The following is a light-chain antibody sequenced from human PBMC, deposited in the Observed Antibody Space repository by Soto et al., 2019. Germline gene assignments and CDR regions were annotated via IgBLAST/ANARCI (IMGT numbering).Light chain of an antibody. J-gene: IGLJ2*01. V-gene: IGLV1-51*01. CDR2: DNN. Sequence: QSVLTQPPSVSAAPGQTVTISCSGSSSNIGKNYVSWYQRLPGTAPKLLIYDNNERSSGIPDRFSGSTSGTSATLGIAGLQTGDEADYYCGTWDTSLSAVVFGGGTKLTVL. CDR1: SSNIGKNY. CDR3: GTWDTSLSAVV.